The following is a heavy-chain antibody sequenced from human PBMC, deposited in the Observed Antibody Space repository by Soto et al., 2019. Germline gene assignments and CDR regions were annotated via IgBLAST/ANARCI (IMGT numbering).Heavy chain of an antibody. V-gene: IGHV3-23*01. D-gene: IGHD1-26*01. J-gene: IGHJ4*02. CDR2: ISGSGGST. CDR3: AQARRGSYYCFDV. CDR1: GFTFSSYA. Sequence: GGSLRLSCAASGFTFSSYAMSWVRQAPGKGLEWVSVISGSGGSTYYADSVKGRFTISRDNSKNTLYLQMNSLRAEDAVVYCCAQARRGSYYCFDVWGQGTLVTVSS.